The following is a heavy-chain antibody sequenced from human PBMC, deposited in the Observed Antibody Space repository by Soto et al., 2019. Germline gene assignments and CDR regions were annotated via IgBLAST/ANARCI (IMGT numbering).Heavy chain of an antibody. CDR1: GLTFRSFT. CDR2: ISGNSAYI. CDR3: TRDASRDSSARGWFDP. J-gene: IGHJ5*02. Sequence: GGSLRLSCAASGLTFRSFTMNWVRQAPGKGLEWVSTISGNSAYIYYTDALSGRITISRDNAKNSLHLQMNSLRAEDTAVYYCTRDASRDSSARGWFDPWGPGTLVTVSS. D-gene: IGHD6-13*01. V-gene: IGHV3-21*01.